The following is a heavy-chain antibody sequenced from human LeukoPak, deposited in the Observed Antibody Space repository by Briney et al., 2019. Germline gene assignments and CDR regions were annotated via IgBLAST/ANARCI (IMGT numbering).Heavy chain of an antibody. V-gene: IGHV4-4*09. Sequence: SETLSLTCTVSGGSISSNYWSWIRQPPGKGLEWIGYIYTSGSTNYNPSLKSRVTISVDTSKNQFSPKLSSVTAADTAVYYCARLSDYGGNSRVFDYWGQGTLVTVSS. CDR3: ARLSDYGGNSRVFDY. CDR1: GGSISSNY. J-gene: IGHJ4*02. D-gene: IGHD4-23*01. CDR2: IYTSGST.